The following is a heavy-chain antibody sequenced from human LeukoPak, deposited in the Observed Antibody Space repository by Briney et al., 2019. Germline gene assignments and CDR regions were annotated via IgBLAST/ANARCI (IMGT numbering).Heavy chain of an antibody. CDR3: ARYYYYYYYMDV. J-gene: IGHJ6*03. CDR2: IGSGSGGST. V-gene: IGHV3-23*01. Sequence: GGSLRLSCEASGFTFSSYAMSWVRQAPGKGLEWVSAIGSGSGGSTFYADSVKGRFTISRDNSKNTLYLQMNSLRAEDTAVYYCARYYYYYYYMDVWGKGTTVTVSS. CDR1: GFTFSSYA.